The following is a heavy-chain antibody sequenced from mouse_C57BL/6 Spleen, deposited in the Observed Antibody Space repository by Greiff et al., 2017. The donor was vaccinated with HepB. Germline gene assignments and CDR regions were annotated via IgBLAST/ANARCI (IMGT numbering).Heavy chain of an antibody. CDR2: FYPGSGSI. V-gene: IGHV1-62-2*01. CDR1: GYTFTEYT. Sequence: VKLQESGAELVKPGASVKLSCKASGYTFTEYTIHWVKQRSGQGLEWIGWFYPGSGSIKYNEKFKDKATLTADKSSSTVYMELSRLTSEDSAVYFCARHEFSYYGSSTVGYFDYWGQGTTLTVSS. D-gene: IGHD1-1*01. CDR3: ARHEFSYYGSSTVGYFDY. J-gene: IGHJ2*01.